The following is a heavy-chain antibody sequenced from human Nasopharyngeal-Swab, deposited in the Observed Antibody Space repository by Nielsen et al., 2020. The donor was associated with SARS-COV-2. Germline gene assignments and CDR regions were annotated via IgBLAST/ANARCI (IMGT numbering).Heavy chain of an antibody. V-gene: IGHV1-46*01. CDR2: INPSGGST. J-gene: IGHJ4*02. CDR1: GYTFTSYY. Sequence: ASVKVSCKASGYTFTSYYMHWVRQAPGQGLEWMGIINPSGGSTSYAQKFQGRVTMTRDTSTSTVYMELSSLRSEATAVYYCARSIAAAVFDYWGQGTLVTVSS. D-gene: IGHD6-13*01. CDR3: ARSIAAAVFDY.